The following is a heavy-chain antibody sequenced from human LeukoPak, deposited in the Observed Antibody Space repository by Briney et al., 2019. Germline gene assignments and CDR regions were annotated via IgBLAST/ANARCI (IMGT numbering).Heavy chain of an antibody. CDR1: GFTFSSYS. CDR2: ISSSSSYI. V-gene: IGHV3-21*01. CDR3: ARDRGSGSTGAFDI. D-gene: IGHD1-26*01. J-gene: IGHJ3*02. Sequence: GGSLRLSCAASGFTFSSYSMNWVRQAPGKGLEWVSSISSSSSYIHYADSVKGRFTISRDNAKNSLYLQMNSLRAEDTAVYYCARDRGSGSTGAFDIWGQGTMVTVSS.